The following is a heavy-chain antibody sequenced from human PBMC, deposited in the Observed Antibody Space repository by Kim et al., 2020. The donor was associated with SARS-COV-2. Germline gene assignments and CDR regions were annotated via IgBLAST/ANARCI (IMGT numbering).Heavy chain of an antibody. CDR1: GFTFSSYG. J-gene: IGHJ5*02. D-gene: IGHD6-19*01. CDR2: IWYDGSNK. Sequence: GGSLRLSCAASGFTFSSYGMHWVRQAPGKGLEWVAVIWYDGSNKYYADSVKGRFTISRDNSKNTLYLQMNSLRAEDTAVYYCARDQGYVAGYSSGWYASPGWFDPWGQGTLVTVSS. CDR3: ARDQGYVAGYSSGWYASPGWFDP. V-gene: IGHV3-33*01.